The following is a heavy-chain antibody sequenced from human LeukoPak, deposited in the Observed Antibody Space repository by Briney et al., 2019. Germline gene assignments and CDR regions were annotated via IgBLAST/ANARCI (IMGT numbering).Heavy chain of an antibody. Sequence: ASVKVSCKASGYTFTTYYMHWVRQAPGQGLEWMGIINPSSGSTSYAQKFQGRVTMTRDTSTSTVHLELSSLRSEDTAVYYCSSAVAVGRYYFDYWGQGTLVTVSS. CDR2: INPSSGST. J-gene: IGHJ4*02. CDR1: GYTFTTYY. CDR3: SSAVAVGRYYFDY. D-gene: IGHD6-19*01. V-gene: IGHV1-46*01.